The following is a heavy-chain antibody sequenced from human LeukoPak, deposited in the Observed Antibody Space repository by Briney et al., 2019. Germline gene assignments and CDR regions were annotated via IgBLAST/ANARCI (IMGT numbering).Heavy chain of an antibody. CDR2: MNPNSGNT. D-gene: IGHD4-17*01. CDR1: GGTFSSYA. CDR3: ARGSYGENFDY. V-gene: IGHV1-8*02. J-gene: IGHJ4*02. Sequence: ASVKVSCKASGGTFSSYAISWVRQATGQGLEWMGWMNPNSGNTGYAQKFQGRVTMTRNTSISSAYMELSSLRSEDTAVYYCARGSYGENFDYWGQGTLVTVSS.